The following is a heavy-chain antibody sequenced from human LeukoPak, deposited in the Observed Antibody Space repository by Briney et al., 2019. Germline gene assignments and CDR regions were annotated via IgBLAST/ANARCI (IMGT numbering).Heavy chain of an antibody. J-gene: IGHJ4*02. CDR2: IIPIFGTA. V-gene: IGHV1-69*13. CDR1: GGTFSSYA. D-gene: IGHD5-24*01. CDR3: AREKDGYNYMDY. Sequence: SVKVSCKASGGTFSSYAISWVRQAPGQGLEWMGGIIPIFGTANYAQKFQGRVTITADESTGTAYMELSSLRSEDTAVYYCAREKDGYNYMDYWGQGTLVTVSS.